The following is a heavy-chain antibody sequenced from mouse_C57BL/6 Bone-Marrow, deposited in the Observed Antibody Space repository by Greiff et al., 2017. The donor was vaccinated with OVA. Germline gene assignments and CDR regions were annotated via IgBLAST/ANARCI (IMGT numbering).Heavy chain of an antibody. Sequence: EVHLVESGGGLVQPKGSLKLSCAASGFSFNTYAMNWVRQAPGKGLEWVARIRSKSNNYATYYADSVKDRFSISRDDSESMLYLQMNNLKTGDTAMYYCVRWLLDCAMDYWGQGTSVTVSA. CDR1: GFSFNTYA. V-gene: IGHV10-1*01. J-gene: IGHJ4*01. D-gene: IGHD2-3*01. CDR2: IRSKSNNYAT. CDR3: VRWLLDCAMDY.